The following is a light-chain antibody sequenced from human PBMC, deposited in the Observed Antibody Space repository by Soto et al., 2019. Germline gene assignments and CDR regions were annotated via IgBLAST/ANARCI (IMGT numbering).Light chain of an antibody. V-gene: IGLV2-18*01. CDR3: NLYTSSNTYG. CDR1: SSDVGKYDY. Sequence: QSVLTQPPSASGSPGQSVTISCTGTSSDVGKYDYVSWFQHHPGKAPKLIIYEVSKRPSGVPDRFSGSKSGNTASLTISGLQAEDEADYYCNLYTSSNTYGFGTGTKVTVL. CDR2: EVS. J-gene: IGLJ1*01.